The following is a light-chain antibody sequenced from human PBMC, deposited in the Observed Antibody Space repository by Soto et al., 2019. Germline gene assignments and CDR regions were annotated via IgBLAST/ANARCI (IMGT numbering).Light chain of an antibody. CDR3: QQYETFSGT. Sequence: DIQMTQSPSTLSASLVYRFTITCLASQSVSGWLAWYQQKPGEAPKLLIYDASALPRGVPSRFSGSGSGTKFTLTIASLQPDDFATYYCQQYETFSGTFGPGTKVDIK. J-gene: IGKJ1*01. V-gene: IGKV1-5*01. CDR1: QSVSGW. CDR2: DAS.